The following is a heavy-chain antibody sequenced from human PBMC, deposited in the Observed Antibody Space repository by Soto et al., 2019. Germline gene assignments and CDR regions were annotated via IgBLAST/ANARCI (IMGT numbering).Heavy chain of an antibody. CDR2: ISRSSSYI. D-gene: IGHD3-10*01. V-gene: IGHV3-21*01. J-gene: IGHJ5*02. CDR3: ARDPIIAMVRGVINWFDP. CDR1: GFTFSSYS. Sequence: GGSLRLSCAASGFTFSSYSMNWVRQAPGKGLEWVSSISRSSSYIYYADSVKGRFTISRDNAKNSLYLQMNSLRAEDTAVYYCARDPIIAMVRGVINWFDPWGQGTLVTVSS.